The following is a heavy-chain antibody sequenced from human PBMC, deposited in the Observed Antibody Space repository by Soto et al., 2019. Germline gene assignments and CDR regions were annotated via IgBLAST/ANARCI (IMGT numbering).Heavy chain of an antibody. CDR2: IIPIFGKA. V-gene: IGHV1-69*01. CDR3: GVKFFGVVIPIAY. Sequence: QVQLVQSGAEVQKPVSSVKVSCKASGGTFSSYAISWVRQAPGQGLEWVGGIIPIFGKANYAQKFQGRVTITADESTSRASMKLSSLRSEDTAVYYCGVKFFGVVIPIAYWGQGALVTVSS. D-gene: IGHD3-3*01. J-gene: IGHJ4*02. CDR1: GGTFSSYA.